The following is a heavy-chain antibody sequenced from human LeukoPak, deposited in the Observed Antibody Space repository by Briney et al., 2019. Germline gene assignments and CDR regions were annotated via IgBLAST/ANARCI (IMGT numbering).Heavy chain of an antibody. V-gene: IGHV3-23*01. Sequence: GGSLRLSCATSGFTFSSYAMSWVRQAPGKGLEWVSAISGSGGSTYYADSVKGRFTISRDNSKNTLYLQMNSLRAEDTAVYYCANDPIAAAGGWFDPWGQGTLVTVSS. CDR1: GFTFSSYA. CDR2: ISGSGGST. CDR3: ANDPIAAAGGWFDP. D-gene: IGHD6-13*01. J-gene: IGHJ5*02.